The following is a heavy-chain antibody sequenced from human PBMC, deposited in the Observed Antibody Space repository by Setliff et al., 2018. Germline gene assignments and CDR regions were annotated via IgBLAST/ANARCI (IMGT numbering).Heavy chain of an antibody. CDR3: ARGSSGRILTGPRYYFDY. CDR2: INHSGST. V-gene: IGHV4-34*01. CDR1: GGSFSGYY. D-gene: IGHD3-9*01. Sequence: SETLSLTCAVYGGSFSGYYWSWIRQPPGKGLEWIGEINHSGSTNYNPSLKSRVTISVDTSKNQFSLKLSSVTAADTAVYCCARGSSGRILTGPRYYFDYWGPETLLVTVSS. J-gene: IGHJ4*03.